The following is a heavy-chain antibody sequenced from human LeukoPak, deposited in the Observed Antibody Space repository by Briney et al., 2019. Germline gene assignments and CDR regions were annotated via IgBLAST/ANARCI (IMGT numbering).Heavy chain of an antibody. Sequence: SVKVSCKASGGTFSSYAISWVRQAPGQGLEWMGRIIPILGIANYAQKFQGRVTITADKSTSTAYMELSSLRSEDTAVYYCARGMVRGALNHNWFDPWGQGTLVTVSS. V-gene: IGHV1-69*04. D-gene: IGHD3-10*01. CDR1: GGTFSSYA. CDR2: IIPILGIA. CDR3: ARGMVRGALNHNWFDP. J-gene: IGHJ5*02.